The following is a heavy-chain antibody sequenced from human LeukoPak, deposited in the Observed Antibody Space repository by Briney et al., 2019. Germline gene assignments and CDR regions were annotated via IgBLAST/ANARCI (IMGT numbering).Heavy chain of an antibody. CDR3: AKDCYDFWSGYCYMDV. J-gene: IGHJ6*03. Sequence: GGSLRLSCASSGFIFSSYAMTWVRRAPGKGLEWVSTIEVGGAITHYADSVKGRFTISRDNSKNTLYLQMNSLRAEDTAVYYCAKDCYDFWSGYCYMDVWGKGTTVTVSS. CDR2: IEVGGAIT. V-gene: IGHV3-23*01. D-gene: IGHD3-3*01. CDR1: GFIFSSYA.